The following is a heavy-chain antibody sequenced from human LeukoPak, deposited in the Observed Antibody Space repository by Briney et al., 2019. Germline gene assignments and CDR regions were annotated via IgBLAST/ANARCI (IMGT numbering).Heavy chain of an antibody. CDR3: ARGAFDCSSTSCYLYYYYMDV. Sequence: SETLSLTCTVSGGSISSGDYYWSWIRQPPGKGLEWIGYIYYSGSTYYNPSLKSRVTISVDTSKNQFSLKLSFVTAADTAVYYCARGAFDCSSTSCYLYYYYMDVWGKGTTVTVSS. D-gene: IGHD2-2*01. V-gene: IGHV4-30-4*08. CDR1: GGSISSGDYY. CDR2: IYYSGST. J-gene: IGHJ6*03.